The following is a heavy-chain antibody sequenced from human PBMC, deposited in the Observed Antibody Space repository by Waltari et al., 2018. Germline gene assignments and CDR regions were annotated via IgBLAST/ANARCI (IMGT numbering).Heavy chain of an antibody. CDR3: ASPTYSWSLYDAFDI. V-gene: IGHV5-51*03. J-gene: IGHJ3*02. D-gene: IGHD1-26*01. Sequence: EVQLVQSGAEVKKPGESLKISCKGSGYSVHSYWIGRMRQMPGKGLEWIGIIYPGASDTIYSPSFQGQVTISADKSISTAYLQWSSLKASDTAMYYCASPTYSWSLYDAFDIWGQGTMVTVSS. CDR1: GYSVHSYW. CDR2: IYPGASDT.